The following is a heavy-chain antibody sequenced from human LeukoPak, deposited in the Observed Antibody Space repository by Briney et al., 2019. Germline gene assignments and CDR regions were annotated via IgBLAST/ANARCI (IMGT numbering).Heavy chain of an antibody. CDR3: ARDGDTVLTRGYYYYMDV. CDR1: GFTFSSYE. V-gene: IGHV3-48*03. J-gene: IGHJ6*03. D-gene: IGHD4-23*01. CDR2: ISSSGSTI. Sequence: GGSLRLSCAASGFTFSSYEMNWVRQAPGKGLEWVSYISSSGSTIYYADSVKGRFTISRDNAKNSLYLQMNSLRAEDTAVYYCARDGDTVLTRGYYYYMDVWGKGSTVTVSS.